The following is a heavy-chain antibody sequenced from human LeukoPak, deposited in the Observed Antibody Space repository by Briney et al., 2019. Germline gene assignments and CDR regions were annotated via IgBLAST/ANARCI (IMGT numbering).Heavy chain of an antibody. CDR3: ARRRLYAATPYWYFDL. Sequence: PSETLSLTCTVSGGSISSYYWSWIRQPPGKGLEWIGYIYYSGSTNYNPSLKSRVTISVDTSKNQFSLKLSSVTAADTAVYYCARRRLYAATPYWYFDLWGRGTLVTVSS. J-gene: IGHJ2*01. D-gene: IGHD2-8*01. V-gene: IGHV4-59*01. CDR1: GGSISSYY. CDR2: IYYSGST.